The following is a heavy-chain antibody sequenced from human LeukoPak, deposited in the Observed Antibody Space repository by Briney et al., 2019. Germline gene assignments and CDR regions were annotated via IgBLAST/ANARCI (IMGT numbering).Heavy chain of an antibody. V-gene: IGHV3-7*01. Sequence: GGSLRLSCAASGFTFRNYGMTGVRQAPAKELERVANINQDGGEKYYVDSVKGRFTISRDNAKNSVYLKMNSLRGEDTAVYYCATGRDCRPCYLPDYWGRGTLVTVSS. D-gene: IGHD2-21*02. CDR2: INQDGGEK. CDR3: ATGRDCRPCYLPDY. J-gene: IGHJ4*02. CDR1: GFTFRNYG.